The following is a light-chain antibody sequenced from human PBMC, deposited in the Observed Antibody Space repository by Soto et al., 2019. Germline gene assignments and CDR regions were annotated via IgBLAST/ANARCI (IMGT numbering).Light chain of an antibody. CDR2: DAS. J-gene: IGKJ1*01. Sequence: IVLTQSPATLSLSPLERATLSCRASQSVSSYLAWYQQKPGQAPRLLIYDASNRATGIPARFSGSGSGTDFTLKIRSLEPEDFEVYYCKQRRKWTRQIGQGSXVEIK. CDR1: QSVSSY. V-gene: IGKV3-11*01. CDR3: KQRRKWTRQ.